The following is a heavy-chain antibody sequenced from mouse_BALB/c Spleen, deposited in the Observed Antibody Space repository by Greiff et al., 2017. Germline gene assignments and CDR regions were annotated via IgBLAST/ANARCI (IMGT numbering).Heavy chain of an antibody. CDR2: IYPGDGST. CDR3: ARSGHYYGSSYDFDY. J-gene: IGHJ2*01. Sequence: SGPELVKPGALVKISCKASGYTFTSYDINWVKQRPGQGLECIGWIYPGDGSTKYNEKFKGKATLTADKSSSTAYMQLSSLTSENSAVYFCARSGHYYGSSYDFDYWGQGTTLTVSS. D-gene: IGHD1-1*01. V-gene: IGHV1S33*01. CDR1: GYTFTSYD.